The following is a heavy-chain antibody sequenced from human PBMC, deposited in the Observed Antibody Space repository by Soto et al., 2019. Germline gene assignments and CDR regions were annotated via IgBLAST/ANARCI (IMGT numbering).Heavy chain of an antibody. CDR2: IYHSGST. V-gene: IGHV4-38-2*02. CDR1: GYSISSGCY. CDR3: ARDGFGERYYYYGMDV. Sequence: SETLSLTCAVSGYSISSGCYWGFIRQPPGKGLEWIGSIYHSGSTYYNPSLKSRVTISVDTSKNQFSLKLSSVTAADTAVYYCARDGFGERYYYYGMDVWGQGTTVTVSS. D-gene: IGHD3-10*01. J-gene: IGHJ6*02.